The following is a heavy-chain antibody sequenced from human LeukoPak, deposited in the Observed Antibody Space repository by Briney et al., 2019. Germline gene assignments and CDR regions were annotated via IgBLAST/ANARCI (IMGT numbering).Heavy chain of an antibody. CDR2: ISAYNGNT. J-gene: IGHJ4*02. CDR1: GYTFTSYG. CDR3: ARIWRQIAAAAGGIDY. Sequence: ASVKVSCKASGYTFTSYGISWVRQAPGQGLEWMGWISAYNGNTNYAQKLQGRVTMTTDTSTSTAYMELRGLRSDDTAVYYCARIWRQIAAAAGGIDYWGQGTLVTVSS. V-gene: IGHV1-18*01. D-gene: IGHD6-13*01.